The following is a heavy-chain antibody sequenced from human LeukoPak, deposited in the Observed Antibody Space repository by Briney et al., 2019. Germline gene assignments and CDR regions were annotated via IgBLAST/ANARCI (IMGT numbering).Heavy chain of an antibody. V-gene: IGHV4-59*01. CDR2: IYYSGST. D-gene: IGHD6-19*01. J-gene: IGHJ6*03. CDR1: GGSMSTYY. CDR3: ARTAWLVRYYYYYYYMDV. Sequence: SETLSLTCTVSGGSMSTYYWSWIRQPPGKGLEWIGYIYYSGSTNYNPSLKSRVTISVDTSKNQFSLKLSSVTAADTAVYYCARTAWLVRYYYYYYYMDVWGKGTTVTVSS.